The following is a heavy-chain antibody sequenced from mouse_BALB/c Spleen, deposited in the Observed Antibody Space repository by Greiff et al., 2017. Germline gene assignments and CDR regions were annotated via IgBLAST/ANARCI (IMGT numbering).Heavy chain of an antibody. CDR1: GFTFSGYG. J-gene: IGHJ4*01. CDR3: ARDPGLTFYYYAMDY. D-gene: IGHD1-3*01. V-gene: IGHV5-6-3*01. CDR2: INSNGGST. Sequence: VLLVQSGGGLVQPGGSLTLSCAASGFTFSGYGMTWVRQTPDKRLELVATINSNGGSTYYPDSVKGRFTISRDNAKNSLYLQMSSLKSEDTAMYYCARDPGLTFYYYAMDYWGQGTAVTVSS.